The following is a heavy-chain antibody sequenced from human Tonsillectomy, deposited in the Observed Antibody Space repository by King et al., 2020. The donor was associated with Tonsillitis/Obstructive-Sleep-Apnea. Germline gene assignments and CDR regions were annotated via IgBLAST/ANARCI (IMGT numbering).Heavy chain of an antibody. CDR2: ISSSGSII. CDR3: ARVVRITMVRGLDYYYMDV. Sequence: VQLVESGGGLVKPGGSLRLSCAASGFTFSDYYMSWIRQAPGKGLEWVSYISSSGSIIYYADSVKGRFTISRDNAKNSLHLQMNSLRAEDTAVYYCARVVRITMVRGLDYYYMDVWGKGTTVTVSS. V-gene: IGHV3-11*01. D-gene: IGHD3-10*01. J-gene: IGHJ6*03. CDR1: GFTFSDYY.